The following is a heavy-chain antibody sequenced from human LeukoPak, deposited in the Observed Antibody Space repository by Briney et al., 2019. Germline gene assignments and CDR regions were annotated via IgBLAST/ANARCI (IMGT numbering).Heavy chain of an antibody. D-gene: IGHD2-2*01. Sequence: SETLSLTCTVSGGSISSYYWSWIRQHPGKGLEWIGYIYYSGSTYYNPSLKSRVTISVDTSKNQFSLKLSSVTAADTAVYYCARDHVVVVPAAKNDAFDIWGQGTMVTVSS. CDR2: IYYSGST. CDR1: GGSISSYY. V-gene: IGHV4-59*06. CDR3: ARDHVVVVPAAKNDAFDI. J-gene: IGHJ3*02.